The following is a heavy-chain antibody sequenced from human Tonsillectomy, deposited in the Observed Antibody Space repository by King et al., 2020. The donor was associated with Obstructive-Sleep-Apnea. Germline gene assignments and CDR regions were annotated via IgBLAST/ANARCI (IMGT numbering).Heavy chain of an antibody. J-gene: IGHJ6*02. CDR3: TTLGGFGITGTREYYGMDV. CDR1: GFTFSNAW. Sequence: VQLVESGGGLVKPGGSLRLSCAASGFTFSNAWMSWVRQAPGKGLEWVGRIKSKTDGGTTDYAAPVKGRFTISRDDSKNTLYLQMNSLKTEDKAVYYFTTLGGFGITGTREYYGMDVWGQGTTVTVSS. CDR2: IKSKTDGGTT. D-gene: IGHD1-20*01. V-gene: IGHV3-15*01.